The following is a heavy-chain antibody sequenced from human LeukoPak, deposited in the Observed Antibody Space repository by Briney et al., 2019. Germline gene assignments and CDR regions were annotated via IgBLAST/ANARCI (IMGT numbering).Heavy chain of an antibody. CDR1: GYTFTSYD. Sequence: ASVKVSCKASGYTFTSYDINWVRQATGQGLEWMGWISAYNGNTNYAQKLQGRVTMTTDTSTSTAYMELRSLRSDDTAVYYCARDATATPPFDPWGQGTLVTVSS. J-gene: IGHJ5*02. V-gene: IGHV1-18*01. CDR3: ARDATATPPFDP. CDR2: ISAYNGNT. D-gene: IGHD5-18*01.